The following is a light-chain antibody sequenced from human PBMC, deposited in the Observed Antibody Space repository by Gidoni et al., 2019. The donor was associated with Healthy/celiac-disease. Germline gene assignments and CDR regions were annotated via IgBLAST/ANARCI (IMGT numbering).Light chain of an antibody. CDR1: QSISSY. V-gene: IGKV1-39*01. Sequence: DIQMTQSPSSLYASVGDRVTITCRASQSISSYLNWYQQKPGKAPKLLIYAASSLQSGGPSRFSGSGSGTDFTLNISSLQPEDFASYYCQQSYSTPRTFGQGTKVEIK. J-gene: IGKJ1*01. CDR3: QQSYSTPRT. CDR2: AAS.